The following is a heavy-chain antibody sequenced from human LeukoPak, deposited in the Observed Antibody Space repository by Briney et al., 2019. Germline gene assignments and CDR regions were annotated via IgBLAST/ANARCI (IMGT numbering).Heavy chain of an antibody. CDR1: GFTFRSYG. D-gene: IGHD1-1*01. CDR2: LYIDGNT. V-gene: IGHV3-NL1*01. J-gene: IGHJ6*02. Sequence: GGSLRLSCAASGFTFRSYGMHWVRQAPGKGLEWVSVLYIDGNTYYADSVKGRFTISRQNSKNTLYLQMNSLRDEDTAVYHCARGKLANTIYGMDVWGQGTTVTVSS. CDR3: ARGKLANTIYGMDV.